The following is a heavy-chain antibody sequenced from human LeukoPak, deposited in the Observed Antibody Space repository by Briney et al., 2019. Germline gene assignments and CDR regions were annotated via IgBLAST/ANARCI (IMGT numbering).Heavy chain of an antibody. CDR3: ARDRVYYDILTGPEDAFDI. CDR2: ISAYNGNT. V-gene: IGHV1-18*01. CDR1: GYTFTSYG. Sequence: ASVKVSCKASGYTFTSYGICWVRQAPGQGLEWMGWISAYNGNTNYAQKLQGRVTMTTDTSTNTAYMELRSLRSDDTAVYYCARDRVYYDILTGPEDAFDIWGQGTMVTVSS. D-gene: IGHD3-9*01. J-gene: IGHJ3*02.